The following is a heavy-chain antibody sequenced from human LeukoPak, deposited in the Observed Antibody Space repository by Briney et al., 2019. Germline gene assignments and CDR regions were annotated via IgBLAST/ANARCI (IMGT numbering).Heavy chain of an antibody. CDR2: INHSGRT. V-gene: IGHV4-34*01. D-gene: IGHD3-10*01. CDR3: ARAYYSTSWFPH. Sequence: SETLSLTCALSVVSLNGYYWGWIRQTPGKGVEWIGEINHSGRTNYNPSLTSRVTISADTSKNQFSLELRSVTAADTAVYYCARAYYSTSWFPHWGQGALVTVSS. CDR1: VVSLNGYY. J-gene: IGHJ5*02.